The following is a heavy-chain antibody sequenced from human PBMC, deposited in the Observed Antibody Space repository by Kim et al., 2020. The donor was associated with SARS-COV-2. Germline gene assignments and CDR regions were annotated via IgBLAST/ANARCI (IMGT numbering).Heavy chain of an antibody. Sequence: SQTLSLTCAISGDSVTSYSAAWNWIRLSQSRGLEWLGRTYCRSNCYNDYAPSVKSRITINPDTSKNQFFLQLNSVTPEDTAVYYCARGTSSWIDYWGQGSLVTVSS. CDR1: GDSVTSYSAA. V-gene: IGHV6-1*01. D-gene: IGHD6-13*01. J-gene: IGHJ4*02. CDR3: ARGTSSWIDY. CDR2: TYCRSNCYN.